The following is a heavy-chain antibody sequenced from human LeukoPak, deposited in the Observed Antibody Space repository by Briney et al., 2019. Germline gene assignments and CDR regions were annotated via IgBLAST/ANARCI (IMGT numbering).Heavy chain of an antibody. Sequence: SETLSLTCTVSGGSISSGGYRWSWIRQYPGKGLVWIGYIYYSGSTDYNPALKSRPTISGDTAKNQFALKLSSVTAADTAVYSCEGVRGTCDNWGQGTLVTVSS. CDR2: IYYSGST. D-gene: IGHD1-1*01. CDR3: EGVRGTCDN. J-gene: IGHJ4*02. V-gene: IGHV4-31*03. CDR1: GGSISSGGYR.